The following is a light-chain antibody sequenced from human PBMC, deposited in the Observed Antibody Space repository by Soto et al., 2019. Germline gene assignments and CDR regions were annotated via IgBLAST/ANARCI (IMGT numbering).Light chain of an antibody. Sequence: QSVLTQPPSAPGSPGQSVTISCTGTSSDVGGYNYVSWYQQHPGKAPKLMIYEVSQRPSGVPDRFSGSKSGNTASLTVSGLQAEDEADYYCSSYAGSNNYVFGTGTKVTVL. V-gene: IGLV2-8*01. J-gene: IGLJ1*01. CDR3: SSYAGSNNYV. CDR2: EVS. CDR1: SSDVGGYNY.